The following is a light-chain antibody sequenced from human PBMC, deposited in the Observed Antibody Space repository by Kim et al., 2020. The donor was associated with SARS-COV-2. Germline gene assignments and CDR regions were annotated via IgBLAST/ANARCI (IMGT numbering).Light chain of an antibody. CDR1: RLGRKY. Sequence: APPGQTATITCSAPRLGRKYASWNQKKPGPSPVLVIFQDDKRPSGIPERFSGSNSGTTATLTITGTQPTDEADYYCQAWDVGTVIFGGGTQLTVL. CDR2: QDD. J-gene: IGLJ2*01. CDR3: QAWDVGTVI. V-gene: IGLV3-1*01.